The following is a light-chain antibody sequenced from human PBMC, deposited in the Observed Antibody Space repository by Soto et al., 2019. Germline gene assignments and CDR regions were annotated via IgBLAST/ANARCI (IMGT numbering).Light chain of an antibody. CDR2: AAS. CDR1: QSVSDSS. J-gene: IGKJ2*01. CDR3: QLYGDSPMYT. Sequence: EIVLTQSPGTLSLSPGERATLSCRASQSVSDSSLAWYHQKPGQAPRLLIYAASRRATGIPDTFSGSGSGTDFTLTISRLEPEEFAVYYCQLYGDSPMYTFGQGTKLEIK. V-gene: IGKV3-20*01.